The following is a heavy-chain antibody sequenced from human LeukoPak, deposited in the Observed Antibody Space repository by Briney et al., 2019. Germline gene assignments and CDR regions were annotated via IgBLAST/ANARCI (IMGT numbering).Heavy chain of an antibody. CDR1: GYNFTSYW. CDR3: ARHADYGDNSKLGY. Sequence: GESLKISCKGSGYNFTSYWIGWVRQMPGEGLEWMGIIYPGDSDTSYSPSFQGPVTISADKSISTAYLQWSGLRASDTAMYYCARHADYGDNSKLGYWGQGTLVTVSS. CDR2: IYPGDSDT. V-gene: IGHV5-51*01. J-gene: IGHJ4*02. D-gene: IGHD4-23*01.